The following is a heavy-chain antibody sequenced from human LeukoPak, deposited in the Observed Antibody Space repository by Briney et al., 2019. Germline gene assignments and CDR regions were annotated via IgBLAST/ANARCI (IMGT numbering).Heavy chain of an antibody. Sequence: GRSLRLSCAASGFTFSSCGMHWVRQAPGKGLEWVAVIWYDGSNKYYADSVKGRFTISRDNSKNTLYLQMNSLRAEDTAVYYCAKGLDWYCSGGSCYNIDYWGQGTLVTVSS. CDR1: GFTFSSCG. D-gene: IGHD2-15*01. CDR3: AKGLDWYCSGGSCYNIDY. CDR2: IWYDGSNK. V-gene: IGHV3-33*06. J-gene: IGHJ4*02.